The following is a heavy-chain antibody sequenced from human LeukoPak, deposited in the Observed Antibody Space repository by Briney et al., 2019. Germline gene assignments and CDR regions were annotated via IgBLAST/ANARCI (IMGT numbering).Heavy chain of an antibody. V-gene: IGHV3-21*01. D-gene: IGHD3-22*01. Sequence: GGSLRPSCAASGFTFSSYSMNWVRQAPGKGLEWVSFISSSSSYIYYADSVKGRFTISRDNAKNSLYLQMNSLRAEDTAVYYCARDRHYDSSGYYRPLDYWGQGTLVTVSS. CDR3: ARDRHYDSSGYYRPLDY. CDR1: GFTFSSYS. J-gene: IGHJ4*02. CDR2: ISSSSSYI.